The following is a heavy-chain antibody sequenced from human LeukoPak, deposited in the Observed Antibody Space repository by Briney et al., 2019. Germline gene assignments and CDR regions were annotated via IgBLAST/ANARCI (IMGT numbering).Heavy chain of an antibody. CDR3: ARGRSTSNWYYFDY. CDR1: GFTFSSFA. V-gene: IGHV3-23*01. D-gene: IGHD2-2*01. Sequence: PGGSLRLPCAASGFTFSSFAMSWVRQAPGKGLEWVSAISGNGGGTYYADSVKDRFTISRDNSKDTLYLQMDSLRAEDTAVYYCARGRSTSNWYYFDYWGQGTLVTVSS. J-gene: IGHJ4*02. CDR2: ISGNGGGT.